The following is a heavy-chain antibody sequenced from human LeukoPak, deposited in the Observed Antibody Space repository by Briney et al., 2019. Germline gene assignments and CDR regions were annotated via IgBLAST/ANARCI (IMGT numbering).Heavy chain of an antibody. V-gene: IGHV1-8*03. CDR3: ARRRVPAARYYFDY. Sequence: ASVKVSCTASGYTFTSYDINWVRQATGQGLEWMGWMNPNSGNTGYAQKFQGRVTITRNTSISTAYMELSSLRSEDTAVYYCARRRVPAARYYFDYWGQGTLVTVSS. CDR2: MNPNSGNT. CDR1: GYTFTSYD. J-gene: IGHJ4*02. D-gene: IGHD2-2*01.